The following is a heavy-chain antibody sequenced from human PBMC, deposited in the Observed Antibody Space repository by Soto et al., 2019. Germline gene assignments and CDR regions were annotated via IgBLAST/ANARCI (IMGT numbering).Heavy chain of an antibody. CDR3: ARLPGCSSTSCYNEGIYYYYGMDV. V-gene: IGHV5-10-1*01. CDR2: IDPSDSYT. J-gene: IGHJ6*02. D-gene: IGHD2-2*02. Sequence: GESLKISCKGSGYSFTSYWISWVRQMPGKGLEWVGRIDPSDSYTNYSPSFQGHVTISADKSISTAYLQWSSLKASDTAMYYCARLPGCSSTSCYNEGIYYYYGMDVWGQGTTVTVS. CDR1: GYSFTSYW.